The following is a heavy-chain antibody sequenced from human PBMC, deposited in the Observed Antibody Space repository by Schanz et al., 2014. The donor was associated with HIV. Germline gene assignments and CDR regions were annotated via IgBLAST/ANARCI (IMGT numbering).Heavy chain of an antibody. D-gene: IGHD2-15*01. J-gene: IGHJ6*02. CDR1: GFTFDEYA. CDR3: AKPYCSGGSCPALPAGGMDV. CDR2: ISWNSGSI. V-gene: IGHV3-9*01. Sequence: EVQLLESGGGLVQPGGSLRLSCAASGFTFDEYAMHWVRQVPGKGLEWVSGISWNSGSIGYADSVKGRFTISRDNAKNALYLQMNSLRAEDTALYYCAKPYCSGGSCPALPAGGMDVWGQGTTVTVSS.